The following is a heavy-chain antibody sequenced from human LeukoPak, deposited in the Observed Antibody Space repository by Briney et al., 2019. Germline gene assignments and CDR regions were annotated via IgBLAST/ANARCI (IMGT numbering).Heavy chain of an antibody. Sequence: PGGSLRLSCAASGFTFSSYSMNWVRQAPGKGLEWVSSISSSSSYIYYADSVKGRFTISRDNAKNSLYMQMNSLRAEDTAVYYCARGHKAYSSGWYWFDPWGQGTLVTVSS. V-gene: IGHV3-21*01. CDR3: ARGHKAYSSGWYWFDP. D-gene: IGHD6-19*01. CDR1: GFTFSSYS. J-gene: IGHJ5*02. CDR2: ISSSSSYI.